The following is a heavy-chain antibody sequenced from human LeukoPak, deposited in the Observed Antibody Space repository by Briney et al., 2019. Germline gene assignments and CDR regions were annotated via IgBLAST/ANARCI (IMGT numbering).Heavy chain of an antibody. Sequence: PGGSLRLSCAASGFTFSSYEMNWVRQAPGKGLEGVSYISSSGSTIYYADSVKGRFTISGDNAKNSLYLQMNSLRAEDTAVYYCARSSIVGATFGYWGQGTLVTVSS. D-gene: IGHD1-26*01. V-gene: IGHV3-48*03. CDR1: GFTFSSYE. CDR2: ISSSGSTI. J-gene: IGHJ4*02. CDR3: ARSSIVGATFGY.